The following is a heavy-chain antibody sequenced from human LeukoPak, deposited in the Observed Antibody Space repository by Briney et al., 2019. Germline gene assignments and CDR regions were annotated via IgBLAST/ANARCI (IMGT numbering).Heavy chain of an antibody. Sequence: GRSLRLSCAASGFTFSSYAVHWVRQAPGKGLEWVAVISYDGSNKYNADSVKGRFTISRDNSKNTLYLQMNSLRAEDTAVYYCAGNGYWGQGTLVTVSS. D-gene: IGHD2-8*01. CDR1: GFTFSSYA. CDR2: ISYDGSNK. J-gene: IGHJ4*02. V-gene: IGHV3-30-3*01. CDR3: AGNGY.